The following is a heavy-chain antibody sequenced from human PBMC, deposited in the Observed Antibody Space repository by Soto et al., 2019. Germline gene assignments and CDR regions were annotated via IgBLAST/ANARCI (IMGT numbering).Heavy chain of an antibody. Sequence: GASVKVSCKASGYTFTSYGISWVRQAPGQGLDWMGWISAYNGNTNYAQKLQGRVTMTTDTSTSTAYMELRSLRSDDTAVYYCARYYCSGGSCYRPYYYMDVWGKGTTVTVSS. CDR3: ARYYCSGGSCYRPYYYMDV. CDR1: GYTFTSYG. J-gene: IGHJ6*03. D-gene: IGHD2-15*01. CDR2: ISAYNGNT. V-gene: IGHV1-18*01.